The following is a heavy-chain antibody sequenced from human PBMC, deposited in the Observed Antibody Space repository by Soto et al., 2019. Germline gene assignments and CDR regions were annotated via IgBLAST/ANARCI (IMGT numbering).Heavy chain of an antibody. Sequence: SETLSLTCTVSGGSMRNYFWTWIRQPPGKGLEWIGYIHYSGTTSFFPSYNPSLRSRVTISEDTSKNQFSLKLLSVTTADTAVYFCAAGEASSRNLAPYYLDFWGQGTLVTVPQ. CDR1: GGSMRNYF. J-gene: IGHJ4*02. V-gene: IGHV4-59*01. CDR3: AAGEASSRNLAPYYLDF. CDR2: IHYSGTT. D-gene: IGHD6-13*01.